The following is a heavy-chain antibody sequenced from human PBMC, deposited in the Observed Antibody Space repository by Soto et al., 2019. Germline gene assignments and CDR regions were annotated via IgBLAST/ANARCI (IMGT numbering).Heavy chain of an antibody. Sequence: GGSLRLSCAASGFTFSSYSMNWVRQAPGKGLEWVSYISSSSSTIYYADSVKGRFTISRDNAKNSLYLQMNSLRAEDTAVYYCARDPRVHVIAARPKHYYYYYMDVWGKGTTVTVSS. CDR1: GFTFSSYS. CDR3: ARDPRVHVIAARPKHYYYYYMDV. CDR2: ISSSSSTI. D-gene: IGHD6-6*01. J-gene: IGHJ6*03. V-gene: IGHV3-48*01.